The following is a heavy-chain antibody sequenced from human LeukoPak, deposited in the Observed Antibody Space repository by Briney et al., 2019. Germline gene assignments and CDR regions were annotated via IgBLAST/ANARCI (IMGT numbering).Heavy chain of an antibody. Sequence: GGSLRLSCAASGFTFSDYYMRWIRQAPGKGLEWVSYISSSGSTIYYADSVKGRFTISRDNAKNSLYLQMNSLRAEDTAVYYCARRDGDYYYYGMDVWGQGTTVTVSS. V-gene: IGHV3-11*01. CDR3: ARRDGDYYYYGMDV. CDR1: GFTFSDYY. D-gene: IGHD4-17*01. CDR2: ISSSGSTI. J-gene: IGHJ6*02.